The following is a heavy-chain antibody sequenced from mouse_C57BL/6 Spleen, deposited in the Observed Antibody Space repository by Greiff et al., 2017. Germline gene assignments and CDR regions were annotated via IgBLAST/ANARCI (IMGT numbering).Heavy chain of an antibody. J-gene: IGHJ4*01. D-gene: IGHD2-1*01. Sequence: VQGVESGPGLVAPSQSLSITCTVSGFSLTSYAISWVRQPPGKGLEWLGVIWTGGGTNYNSALKSRLSISKDNSKSQVFLKMNSLQTDDTARYYCARGYGNYDYAMDYWGQGTSVTVSS. V-gene: IGHV2-9-1*01. CDR2: IWTGGGT. CDR1: GFSLTSYA. CDR3: ARGYGNYDYAMDY.